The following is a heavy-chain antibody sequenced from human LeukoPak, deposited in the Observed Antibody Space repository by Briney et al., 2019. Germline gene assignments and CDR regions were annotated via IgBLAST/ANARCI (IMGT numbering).Heavy chain of an antibody. CDR1: GGSISSGGYY. Sequence: SETLSLTCTVSGGSISSGGYYWSWIRQHPGKGLEWIGYIYYSGSTYYNPSLKSRVTISVDTSKNQFSLKLSSVTAADTAVYYCARGSSSWYTDVGPHWFDPWGQGTLVTVSS. D-gene: IGHD6-13*01. CDR3: ARGSSSWYTDVGPHWFDP. V-gene: IGHV4-31*03. J-gene: IGHJ5*02. CDR2: IYYSGST.